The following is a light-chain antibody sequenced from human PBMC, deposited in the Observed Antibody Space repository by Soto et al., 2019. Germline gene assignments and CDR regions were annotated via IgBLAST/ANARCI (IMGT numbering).Light chain of an antibody. CDR1: KIGSKS. CDR3: QVWDSSSEHVL. CDR2: DDT. J-gene: IGLJ2*01. Sequence: SSELTQPPSVSVAPGQTAKITCGGDKIGSKSVHWYQQKAGQAPVLVVYDDTGRPSGIPERFSGSNSGNTATLTISRVEAGEEADYYCQVWDSSSEHVLFDGGTKVTVL. V-gene: IGLV3-21*02.